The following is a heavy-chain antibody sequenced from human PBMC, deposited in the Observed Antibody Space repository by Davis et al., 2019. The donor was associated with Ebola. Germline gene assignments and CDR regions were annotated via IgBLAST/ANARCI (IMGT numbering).Heavy chain of an antibody. CDR2: ISYDGSNK. CDR1: GFTFSSYA. D-gene: IGHD5-18*01. CDR3: ARQYSYGSRWYYYYSMDV. Sequence: GGSLRLSCAASGFTFSSYAMHWVRQAPGKGLEWVAVISYDGSNKYYADSVKGRFTISRDNSKNTLYLQMNSLRAEDTAVYYCARQYSYGSRWYYYYSMDVWGQGTTVTVSS. J-gene: IGHJ6*02. V-gene: IGHV3-30-3*01.